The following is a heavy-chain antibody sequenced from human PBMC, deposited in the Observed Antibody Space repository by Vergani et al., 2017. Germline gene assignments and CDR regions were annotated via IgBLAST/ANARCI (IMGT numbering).Heavy chain of an antibody. Sequence: QLQLQESDSRLVNPSQTLSLTCTLSGDAISRDTYPWNWVRQPPGKPLEWIGSLYYSGTTYYNPSLGGRVTMSIDKSKNHFSLTLTSVTAADSAFYFCARSQTGYSRDWSTYFFYMDVWGKGTTVTVSS. J-gene: IGHJ6*03. CDR2: LYYSGTT. CDR3: ARSQTGYSRDWSTYFFYMDV. D-gene: IGHD3/OR15-3a*01. V-gene: IGHV4-30-2*01. CDR1: GDAISRDTYP.